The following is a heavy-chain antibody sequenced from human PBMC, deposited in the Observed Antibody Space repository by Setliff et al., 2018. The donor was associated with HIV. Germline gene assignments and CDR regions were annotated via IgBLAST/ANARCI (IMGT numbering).Heavy chain of an antibody. V-gene: IGHV4-4*07. J-gene: IGHJ4*02. CDR2: IHSSGST. Sequence: KTSETLSLTCTVSGGSISGYHWSWIRQPAVKGLEWIGRIHSSGSTSYNPSLKSRVTMSVDASKNQFSLKVNSVTAADTAVYYCAKDLHPGYFDDWGQGTLVTVSS. CDR1: GGSISGYH. CDR3: AKDLHPGYFDD.